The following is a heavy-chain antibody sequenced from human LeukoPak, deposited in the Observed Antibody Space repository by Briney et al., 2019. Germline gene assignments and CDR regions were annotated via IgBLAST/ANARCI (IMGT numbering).Heavy chain of an antibody. CDR1: GFTFSSYG. V-gene: IGHV3-23*01. CDR3: AKADRFGAAAGLDY. D-gene: IGHD6-13*01. J-gene: IGHJ4*02. Sequence: QTGGSLRLSCAASGFTFSSYGMSWVRQAPGKGLEWVSAISGSGGSTYYADSVKGRFTISRDNSKNTLYLQMNSLRAEDTAVYYCAKADRFGAAAGLDYWGQGTLVTVSS. CDR2: ISGSGGST.